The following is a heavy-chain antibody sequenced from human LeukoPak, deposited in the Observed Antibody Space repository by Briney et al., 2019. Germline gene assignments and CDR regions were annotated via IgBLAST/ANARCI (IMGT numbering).Heavy chain of an antibody. CDR2: IIPIFGTA. Sequence: SVKVSCKASGGTFSSYAISWVRQAPGQGLEWMGGIIPIFGTANYAQKSQGRVTITTDESTSTAYMELSSLRSEDTAVYYCARAQGYGDYQAGAFDIWGQGTMVTVSS. D-gene: IGHD4-17*01. J-gene: IGHJ3*02. CDR3: ARAQGYGDYQAGAFDI. CDR1: GGTFSSYA. V-gene: IGHV1-69*05.